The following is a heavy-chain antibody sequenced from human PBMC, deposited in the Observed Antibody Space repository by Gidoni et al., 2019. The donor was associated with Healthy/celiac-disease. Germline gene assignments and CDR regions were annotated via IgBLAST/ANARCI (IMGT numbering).Heavy chain of an antibody. Sequence: EVQLVESGGGLVKPGGSLRLSCAASGFTFSSYSMHWVRQAPGKGLEWVSSISSSNSYIYYADSVKGQFTISRDNAKNSLYLQMNSLRAEDTAVYYCARDPPGNSDGWFDPWGQGTLVTVSS. CDR2: ISSSNSYI. CDR3: ARDPPGNSDGWFDP. D-gene: IGHD1-26*01. CDR1: GFTFSSYS. J-gene: IGHJ5*02. V-gene: IGHV3-21*01.